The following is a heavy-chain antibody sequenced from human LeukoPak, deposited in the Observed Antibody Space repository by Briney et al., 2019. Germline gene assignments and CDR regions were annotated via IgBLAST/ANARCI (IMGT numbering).Heavy chain of an antibody. CDR3: ARGPYNNGWYMGWFDP. CDR1: GGSISSYY. J-gene: IGHJ5*02. CDR2: IYHSGST. V-gene: IGHV4-59*01. D-gene: IGHD6-19*01. Sequence: SETLSLTCSVSGGSISSYYWSWIRQPPGKGLEWIGYIYHSGSTNYSPPLKSRVTISVDTSKSQFSLKLSSVTAADTAVYYCARGPYNNGWYMGWFDPWGQGTLVTVSS.